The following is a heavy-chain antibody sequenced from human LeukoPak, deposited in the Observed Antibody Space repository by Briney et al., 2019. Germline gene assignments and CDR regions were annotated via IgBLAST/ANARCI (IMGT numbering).Heavy chain of an antibody. CDR2: IKEDGSEK. CDR1: GFTFSSFW. D-gene: IGHD3-10*01. CDR3: ARNYYGSGSYRGGLDY. J-gene: IGHJ4*02. Sequence: GGSLRLSCADSGFTFSSFWMSWVRQAPGKGLEWVANIKEDGSEKYYVDSVMGRFIISRDNAKNSLFLQMHSLRAEDTAVYYRARNYYGSGSYRGGLDYRGQGTLVTVSS. V-gene: IGHV3-7*05.